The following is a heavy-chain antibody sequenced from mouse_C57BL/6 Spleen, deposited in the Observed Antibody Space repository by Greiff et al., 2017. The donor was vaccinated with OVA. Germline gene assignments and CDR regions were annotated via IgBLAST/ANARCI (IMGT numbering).Heavy chain of an antibody. CDR1: GYTFTDYN. V-gene: IGHV1-22*01. J-gene: IGHJ3*01. CDR3: ARFVGRNHIFAY. D-gene: IGHD3-3*01. Sequence: EVQLVESGPELVKPGASVKMSCKASGYTFTDYNMHWVKQSHGKSLEWIGYINPNNGGTSYNQKFKGKATLTVNKSSSTAYMELRSLTSEDSAVYYCARFVGRNHIFAYWGQGTLVTVSA. CDR2: INPNNGGT.